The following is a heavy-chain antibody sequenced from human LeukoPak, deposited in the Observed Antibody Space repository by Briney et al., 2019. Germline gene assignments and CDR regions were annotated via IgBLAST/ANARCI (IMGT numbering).Heavy chain of an antibody. CDR3: ARDLEYCSGGSCYFPLGY. CDR1: GFTFTTYS. V-gene: IGHV3-21*01. CDR2: VSSSSDYI. Sequence: GGSLRLSCAASGFTFTTYSMNWVRQAPGKEPEWVSAVSSSSDYIYYADSVRGRFTISRDNAKNSLYVQMNSLRADDTAVYYCARDLEYCSGGSCYFPLGYWGQGTLVTVSS. D-gene: IGHD2-15*01. J-gene: IGHJ4*02.